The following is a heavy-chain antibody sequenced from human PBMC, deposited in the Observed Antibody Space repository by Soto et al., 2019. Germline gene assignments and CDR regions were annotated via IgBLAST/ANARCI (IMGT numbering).Heavy chain of an antibody. CDR3: AGPVPPLDVLVGRSHYYFDY. CDR2: IYPGDSDT. D-gene: IGHD2-15*01. V-gene: IGHV5-51*01. Sequence: PGESLKISCKGSGYSFSNYWIAWVRQLPGKGLEWMGIIYPGDSDTRYSPSFQGQVTISADKSITTAYLQWSSLKASDTAMYYCAGPVPPLDVLVGRSHYYFDYWGQGSLVTVSS. CDR1: GYSFSNYW. J-gene: IGHJ4*02.